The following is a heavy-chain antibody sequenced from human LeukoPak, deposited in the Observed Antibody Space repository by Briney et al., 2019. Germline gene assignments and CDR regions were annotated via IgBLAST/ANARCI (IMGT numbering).Heavy chain of an antibody. D-gene: IGHD3-10*01. CDR3: AVITMVRGLIMGLGAFDI. CDR1: GGSISSYY. V-gene: IGHV4-59*01. J-gene: IGHJ3*02. Sequence: PSETLSLTCTVSGGSISSYYWSWIRQPPGKGLEWIGYIYYSGSTNYNPSLKSRVTISVDTSKNQFSLKLSSVTAADTAVYYCAVITMVRGLIMGLGAFDIWGQGTVVTASS. CDR2: IYYSGST.